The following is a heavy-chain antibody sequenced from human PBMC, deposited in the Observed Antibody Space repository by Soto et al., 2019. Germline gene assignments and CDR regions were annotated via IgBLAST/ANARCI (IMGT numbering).Heavy chain of an antibody. J-gene: IGHJ4*02. Sequence: EVQLEESGGALVQPGRSLRLSCAASGFTFDDYAMHWVRPVLGKGLEWVSSISWNSGNIGYADSVKGRFTTTRDNAKNYLYLEMNSLRPDDTALYYCVRSKRGYSYGTPFDYWGQGTLVTVSS. V-gene: IGHV3-9*01. CDR1: GFTFDDYA. CDR3: VRSKRGYSYGTPFDY. CDR2: ISWNSGNI. D-gene: IGHD5-18*01.